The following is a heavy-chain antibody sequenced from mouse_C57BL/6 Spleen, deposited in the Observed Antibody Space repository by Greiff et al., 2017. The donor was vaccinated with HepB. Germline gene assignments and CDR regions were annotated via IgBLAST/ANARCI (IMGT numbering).Heavy chain of an antibody. Sequence: VQLQQSGPELVKPGASVKISCKASGYSFTSYYIHWVKQRPGQGLEWIGWIYPGSGNTKYNEKFKGKATLTADTPSSTAYMQLSSLTSEDSAVYYCARDYDFLMDYWGQGTSVTVSS. CDR3: ARDYDFLMDY. J-gene: IGHJ4*01. D-gene: IGHD2-4*01. CDR1: GYSFTSYY. V-gene: IGHV1-66*01. CDR2: IYPGSGNT.